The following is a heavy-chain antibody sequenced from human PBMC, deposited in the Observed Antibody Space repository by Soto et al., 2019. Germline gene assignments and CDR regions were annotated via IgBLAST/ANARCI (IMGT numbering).Heavy chain of an antibody. CDR1: GYTFTSYA. CDR2: INAGNGNT. CDR3: ARVIGGWYYFDY. Sequence: QVQLVQSGAEVKKPGASVKVSCKASGYTFTSYAMHWVRQAPGQRLEWMGWINAGNGNTKYSQKFQGRVTITRDTAASTADMELSSLRSEDTAVYYCARVIGGWYYFDYWGQGTLVTVSS. J-gene: IGHJ4*02. D-gene: IGHD6-19*01. V-gene: IGHV1-3*01.